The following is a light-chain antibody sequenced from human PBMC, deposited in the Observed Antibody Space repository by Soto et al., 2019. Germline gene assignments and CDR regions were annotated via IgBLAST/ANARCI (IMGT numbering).Light chain of an antibody. J-gene: IGKJ5*01. CDR1: QSVSSY. V-gene: IGKV3-11*01. Sequence: IVLTQSPATLSLSPRERATLSCRASQSVSSYLAWYQQKPVQAPRLLIYDASNRATGIPARFSGSGSGTDFTLTISSLEPEDFAVYYCQQRSNWPLITFGQGTRLE. CDR2: DAS. CDR3: QQRSNWPLIT.